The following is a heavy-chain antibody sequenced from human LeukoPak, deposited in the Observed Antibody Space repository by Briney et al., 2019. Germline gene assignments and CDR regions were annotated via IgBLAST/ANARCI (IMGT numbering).Heavy chain of an antibody. V-gene: IGHV4-61*02. CDR2: IYTSGST. CDR3: ARDQTVDTAMVGGFDY. J-gene: IGHJ4*02. Sequence: SQTLSLTCTVSGDSISSGIHYWNWIRQPAGKGLEWIGRIYTSGSTNYHPSLKSRVTISLDTSKNQFSLKLSSVTAADTAVYYCARDQTVDTAMVGGFDYWGQGTLVTVSS. D-gene: IGHD5-18*01. CDR1: GDSISSGIHY.